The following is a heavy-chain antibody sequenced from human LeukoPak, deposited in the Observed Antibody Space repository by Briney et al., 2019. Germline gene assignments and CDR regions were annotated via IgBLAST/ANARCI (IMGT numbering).Heavy chain of an antibody. V-gene: IGHV4-34*01. J-gene: IGHJ3*02. Sequence: SGTLSLTCAVYGGSFSGYYWSWIRQPPGKGLEWIGEVNHSGSTNYNPSLKSRVTISVDTSKNQFSLKLSSVTAADTAVYYCATPGEAADPGAFDIWGQGTKVTVSS. D-gene: IGHD6-13*01. CDR1: GGSFSGYY. CDR2: VNHSGST. CDR3: ATPGEAADPGAFDI.